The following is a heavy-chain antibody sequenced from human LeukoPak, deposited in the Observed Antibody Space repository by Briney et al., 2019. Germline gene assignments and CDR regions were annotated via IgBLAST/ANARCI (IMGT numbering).Heavy chain of an antibody. CDR2: IKEDGTET. CDR1: GFMFSSNW. Sequence: GRSLRLSCAASGFMFSSNWMSWVRLAPGKGLEWVANIKEDGTETYYVDSVKGRFAISRDNAKNSLYLQMNSLRVEDTAVYYCAKEGRSLQTYWGQGTLVTVSS. J-gene: IGHJ4*02. V-gene: IGHV3-7*03. CDR3: AKEGRSLQTY. D-gene: IGHD5-24*01.